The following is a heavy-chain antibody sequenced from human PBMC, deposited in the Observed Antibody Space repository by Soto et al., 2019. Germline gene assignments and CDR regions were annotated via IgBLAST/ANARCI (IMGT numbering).Heavy chain of an antibody. CDR2: IYSDGST. CDR1: GFTVSNNY. D-gene: IGHD2-8*01. J-gene: IGHJ4*02. CDR3: ARGPNGVFDY. V-gene: IGHV3-53*01. Sequence: SGGSLRLSCAPSGFTVSNNYMNWVRQAPGKGLEWVSIIYSDGSTYYADYVKGRFTISRDKSTLYLQMNGLRAEDTAVYYCARGPNGVFDYWGQGTLVTVSS.